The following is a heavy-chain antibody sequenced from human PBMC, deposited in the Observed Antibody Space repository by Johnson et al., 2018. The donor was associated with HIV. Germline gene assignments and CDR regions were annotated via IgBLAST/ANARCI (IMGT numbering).Heavy chain of an antibody. CDR2: INQDGTEK. J-gene: IGHJ3*02. V-gene: IGHV3-7*01. D-gene: IGHD6-19*01. Sequence: VQLVESGGGLVQPGGSLRLSCAASGFTFSSYWMTWVRQAPGKGLEWVANINQDGTEKYYVDSVKGRFTISRDNAKNSLYLQMNSLRAEDTAVYYCARFYSSGWSDAFDIWGQGTMVTVSS. CDR1: GFTFSSYW. CDR3: ARFYSSGWSDAFDI.